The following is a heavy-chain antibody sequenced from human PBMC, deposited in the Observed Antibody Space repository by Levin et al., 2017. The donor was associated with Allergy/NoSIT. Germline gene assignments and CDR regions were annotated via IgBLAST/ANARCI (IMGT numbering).Heavy chain of an antibody. V-gene: IGHV3-49*03. Sequence: GESLKISCAGSGFTFGDFALTWFRQAPGKGLEWVGFITSKRYGGTTQYAASVKGRFTISRDDSKSIAFLQMNSLKTEDTAVYYCTRVPQNGYYYPFDFWGQGTLVTVSS. CDR1: GFTFGDFA. J-gene: IGHJ4*02. D-gene: IGHD3-22*01. CDR3: TRVPQNGYYYPFDF. CDR2: ITSKRYGGTT.